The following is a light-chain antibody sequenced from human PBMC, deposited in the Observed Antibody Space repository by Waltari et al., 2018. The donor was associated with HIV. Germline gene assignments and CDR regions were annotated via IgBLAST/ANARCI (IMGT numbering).Light chain of an antibody. CDR2: DAS. Sequence: EIVLTQSPATLPLSPGARATPPCRASQSVSSYLAWYQQKPGQAPRLLIYDASNRATGIPARFSGSGSGTDFTLTISSLDPEDFAVYYCQQRSDWPLTFGGGTKVEIK. CDR3: QQRSDWPLT. CDR1: QSVSSY. V-gene: IGKV3-11*01. J-gene: IGKJ4*01.